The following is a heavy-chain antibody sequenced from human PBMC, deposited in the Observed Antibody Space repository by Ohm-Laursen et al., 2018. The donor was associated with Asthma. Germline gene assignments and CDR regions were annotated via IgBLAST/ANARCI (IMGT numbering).Heavy chain of an antibody. CDR1: GFTFRSYA. D-gene: IGHD2-21*02. CDR2: ISNNGGSS. CDR3: ARRDFSGGDPSAAFDI. V-gene: IGHV3-64D*08. J-gene: IGHJ3*02. Sequence: SLRLSCTASGFTFRSYAMHWVRQAPGKGLEHVSAISNNGGSSYYAGSVKGRFTVSRDNSKNTLYLQMSSLRAEDTAVYYCARRDFSGGDPSAAFDIWGQGTMVTVSS.